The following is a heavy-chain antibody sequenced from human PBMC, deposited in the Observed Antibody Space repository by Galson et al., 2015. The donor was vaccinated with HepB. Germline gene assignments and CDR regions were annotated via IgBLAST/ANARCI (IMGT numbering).Heavy chain of an antibody. V-gene: IGHV1-2*04. J-gene: IGHJ4*02. D-gene: IGHD3-10*01. CDR1: GYTFTGYY. CDR2: INPNSGGT. CDR3: ARDYYGSGNHFDY. Sequence: SVKVSCKASGYTFTGYYMHWVRQAPGRGLEWMGWINPNSGGTNYAQKFQGWVTMTRDTSISTAYMELSRLRSDDTAVYYCARDYYGSGNHFDYWGQGTLVTVSS.